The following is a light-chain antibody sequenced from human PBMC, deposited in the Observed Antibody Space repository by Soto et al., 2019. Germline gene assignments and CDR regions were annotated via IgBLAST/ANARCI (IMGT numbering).Light chain of an antibody. V-gene: IGKV3D-20*02. J-gene: IGKJ2*02. CDR1: QSISSSY. CDR2: GAS. Sequence: EIVLTQSPGTLSLSPGERATLPCRASQSISSSYLAWYQQKPGQAPRLLIYGASTRAPGIPDRFSGSGSGTDFTLTISRLEPEDFAVYYCQQRAKWPSTFGPGTKVE. CDR3: QQRAKWPST.